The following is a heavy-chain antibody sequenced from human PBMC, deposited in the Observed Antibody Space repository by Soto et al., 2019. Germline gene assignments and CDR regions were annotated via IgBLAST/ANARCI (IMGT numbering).Heavy chain of an antibody. Sequence: PSQTLSLTCAISGDSVSSNSAAWNWIRQSPSRGLEWLGRTYYRSKWYNDYAVSVKSRITINPDTSKNQFSLKLSSVTAADTAVYYCARMIGYSYGYAYYYYGMDVWGQGTTVTVSS. CDR2: TYYRSKWYN. V-gene: IGHV6-1*01. CDR3: ARMIGYSYGYAYYYYGMDV. CDR1: GDSVSSNSAA. D-gene: IGHD5-18*01. J-gene: IGHJ6*02.